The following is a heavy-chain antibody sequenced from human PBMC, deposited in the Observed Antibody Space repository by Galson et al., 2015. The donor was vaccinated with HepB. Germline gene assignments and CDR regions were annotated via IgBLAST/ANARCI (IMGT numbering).Heavy chain of an antibody. CDR1: GFTFSSYG. Sequence: SLRLSCAASGFTFSSYGMHWVHQAPGKGLEWVEVIWHDGSNKYYEDSVQVRFTNSRDNSKNSLYLQMNSLRAGDTAVYYCARATTVTSHYYGMDVWGQGTTFTVSS. V-gene: IGHV3-33*08. CDR2: IWHDGSNK. D-gene: IGHD4-17*01. J-gene: IGHJ6*02. CDR3: ARATTVTSHYYGMDV.